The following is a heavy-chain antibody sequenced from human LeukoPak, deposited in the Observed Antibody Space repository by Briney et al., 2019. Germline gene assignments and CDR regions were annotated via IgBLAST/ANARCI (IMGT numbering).Heavy chain of an antibody. D-gene: IGHD2-2*01. Sequence: ASVKVSCKASGGTFSSYAISWVRQAPGQGLEWMGWINAGNGNIKYSQKLQGRVTITGDTSASTAYMELNSLRSEDTAVYYCARGYCSSTSCYMDVWGQGTTVT. CDR2: INAGNGNI. CDR3: ARGYCSSTSCYMDV. V-gene: IGHV1-3*01. J-gene: IGHJ6*02. CDR1: GGTFSSYA.